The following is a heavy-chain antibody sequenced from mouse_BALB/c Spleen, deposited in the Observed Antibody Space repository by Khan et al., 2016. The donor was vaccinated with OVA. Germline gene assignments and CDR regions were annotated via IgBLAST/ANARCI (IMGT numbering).Heavy chain of an antibody. D-gene: IGHD2-1*01. CDR1: GYSITSGYS. V-gene: IGHV3-1*02. CDR2: IYHSGSI. Sequence: VQLKESGPDLVKPSQSLSLTCTVTGYSITSGYSWHWLRQFPGNKLEWMGYIYHSGSINYNPSPKSRSSTPRASSKNLFFLQLNAATTEDTATYDCARDGNYMDYWGQGTSVTVSS. CDR3: ARDGNYMDY. J-gene: IGHJ4*01.